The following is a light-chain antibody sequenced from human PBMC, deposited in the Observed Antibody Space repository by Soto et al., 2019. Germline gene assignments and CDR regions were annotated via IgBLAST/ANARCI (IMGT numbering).Light chain of an antibody. Sequence: QSVLTQPPSASGTPGQRVTIFCSGSTSNIGRTTVNWYQLLPGTAPKLLIYNNDQRPSGVPDRISGSKSGTSASLAISGLQSEDEADYHCAAWDDSLNAWVFGGGTKLTVL. CDR2: NND. CDR3: AAWDDSLNAWV. V-gene: IGLV1-44*01. J-gene: IGLJ3*02. CDR1: TSNIGRTT.